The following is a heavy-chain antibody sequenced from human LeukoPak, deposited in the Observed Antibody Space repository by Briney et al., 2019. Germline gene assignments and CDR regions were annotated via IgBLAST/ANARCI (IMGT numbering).Heavy chain of an antibody. CDR3: ARDRDSGSYLVQYHWFDP. Sequence: GASVKVSCKASGYTFTSYGISWVRQAPGQGLEWMGWISAYNGNTNYAQKLQGRVTMTTDTSTSTAYMELRGLRSDDTAVYYCARDRDSGSYLVQYHWFDPWGQGTLVTVSS. V-gene: IGHV1-18*01. CDR2: ISAYNGNT. CDR1: GYTFTSYG. D-gene: IGHD1-26*01. J-gene: IGHJ5*02.